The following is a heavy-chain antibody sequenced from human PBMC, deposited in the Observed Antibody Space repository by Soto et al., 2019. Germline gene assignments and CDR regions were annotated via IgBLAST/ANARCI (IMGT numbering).Heavy chain of an antibody. CDR1: GGSISGGGYY. D-gene: IGHD3-10*01. Sequence: PSETLSLTCTVSGGSISGGGYYWSWIRQHPGKGLEWIGYIYYSGSTYYNPSLKSRVTISVDTSKNQFSLKLSSVTAADTAVYYCAAMVRGVIITRNFDYCGQGTLVTVSS. V-gene: IGHV4-31*03. CDR2: IYYSGST. CDR3: AAMVRGVIITRNFDY. J-gene: IGHJ4*02.